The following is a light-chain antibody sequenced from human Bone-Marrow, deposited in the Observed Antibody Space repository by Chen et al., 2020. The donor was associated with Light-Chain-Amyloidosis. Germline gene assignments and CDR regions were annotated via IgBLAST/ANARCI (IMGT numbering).Light chain of an antibody. CDR2: GSS. J-gene: IGKJ4*01. CDR1: QTISSNY. CDR3: QQYGTSPLT. V-gene: IGKV3-20*01. Sequence: EIVSTQSPGPLSLSPGEVANLSCRASQTISSNYLTWYQQKFGQAPRLLIYGSSSRATGIPDRFTGSGSGTDFTLTINRLEPEDFAMYYCQQYGTSPLTFGGGTKVEIK.